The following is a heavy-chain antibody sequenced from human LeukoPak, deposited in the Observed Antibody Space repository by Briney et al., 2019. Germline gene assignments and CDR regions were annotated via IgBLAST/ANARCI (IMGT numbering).Heavy chain of an antibody. J-gene: IGHJ6*03. V-gene: IGHV3-48*03. CDR1: GLSFSSYE. D-gene: IGHD5-12*01. CDR3: ARDEYSGLYYYMDV. CDR2: IGSTTNSI. Sequence: GGSLRLSCAASGLSFSSYEMNWVRQAPGKGLEWVSYIGSTTNSIYYADSVKGRFTISRDNAKKSLHLQMNSLRAEDTAVYYCARDEYSGLYYYMDVWGKGTTVTVS.